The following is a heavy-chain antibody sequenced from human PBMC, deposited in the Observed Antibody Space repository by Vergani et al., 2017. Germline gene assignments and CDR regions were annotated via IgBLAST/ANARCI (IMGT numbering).Heavy chain of an antibody. D-gene: IGHD3-3*01. Sequence: EVQLLESGGGLVQPGGSLRLSCAASGFTFSSYAMSWVRQAPGKGLEWVSAISGSGGSTYYADSVKGRFTISRDNSKNTLYLQMNSLRAEDTAVYYCAKGRHYDFWSGYYTGVGWFDPWGQGTLVTVSS. CDR2: ISGSGGST. CDR3: AKGRHYDFWSGYYTGVGWFDP. V-gene: IGHV3-23*01. J-gene: IGHJ5*02. CDR1: GFTFSSYA.